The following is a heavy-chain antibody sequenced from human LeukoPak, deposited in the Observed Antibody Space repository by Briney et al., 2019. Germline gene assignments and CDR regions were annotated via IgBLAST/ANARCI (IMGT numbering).Heavy chain of an antibody. V-gene: IGHV4-39*07. Sequence: SETLSLTCTVSGGSISSSSYYWGWIRQPPGKGLEWIGEINHSGSTNYNPSLKSRVTISVDTSKNQFSLKLSSVTAADTAVYYCARGPSTGYFDYWGQGTLVTVSS. J-gene: IGHJ4*02. CDR3: ARGPSTGYFDY. CDR1: GGSISSSSYY. CDR2: INHSGST.